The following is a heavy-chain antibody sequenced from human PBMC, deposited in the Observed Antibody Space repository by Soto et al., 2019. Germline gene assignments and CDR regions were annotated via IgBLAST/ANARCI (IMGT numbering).Heavy chain of an antibody. CDR3: ARDLRFGAESWFDP. Sequence: SETLSLTCAVYGGSFSGYYWSWIRQPPGKGLEWIGEINHSGSTNYSPSLKSRVTISVDTSKNQFSLKLSSVTAADTAVYYCARDLRFGAESWFDPWGQGTLVTVSS. CDR1: GGSFSGYY. CDR2: INHSGST. V-gene: IGHV4-34*01. D-gene: IGHD3-10*01. J-gene: IGHJ5*02.